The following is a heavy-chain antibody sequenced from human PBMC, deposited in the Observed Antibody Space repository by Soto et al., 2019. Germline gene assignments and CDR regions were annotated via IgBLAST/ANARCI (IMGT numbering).Heavy chain of an antibody. J-gene: IGHJ6*02. Sequence: QVQLVQSGAEVKKPGSSVKVSCKSSGGTFSSYTISWVRQAPGQGLEWMGRIIPILGVTNYAQKFQGRVTITADKSTSTVYLDLSSLTSEDTAVYYCARDGQVAVVTPTLDYYYGGMDAWGQGTTVTVSS. V-gene: IGHV1-69*08. CDR3: ARDGQVAVVTPTLDYYYGGMDA. D-gene: IGHD2-15*01. CDR2: IIPILGVT. CDR1: GGTFSSYT.